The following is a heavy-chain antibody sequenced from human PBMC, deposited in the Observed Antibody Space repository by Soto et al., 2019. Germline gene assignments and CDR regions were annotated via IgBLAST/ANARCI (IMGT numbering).Heavy chain of an antibody. V-gene: IGHV3-7*05. D-gene: IGHD2-15*01. CDR1: GFPFSSYW. J-gene: IGHJ6*02. CDR2: IKQDGSEK. CDR3: ARDRVVVVAAISLYYGMDV. Sequence: PGGSLRLSCAASGFPFSSYWMSWVRQAPGKGLEWVANIKQDGSEKYYVDSVKGRFTISRDNAKNSLYLQMNSLRAEDTAVYYCARDRVVVVAAISLYYGMDVWGQGTTVTVSS.